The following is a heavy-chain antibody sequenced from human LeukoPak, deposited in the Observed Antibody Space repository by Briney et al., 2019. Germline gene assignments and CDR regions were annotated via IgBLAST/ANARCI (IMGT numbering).Heavy chain of an antibody. V-gene: IGHV3-33*06. CDR1: GFTFSSYG. J-gene: IGHJ5*02. Sequence: GRSLRLSCAASGFTFSSYGIHWVRQAPGKGLEWVAVIWYDGSNKYYADSVKGRFTISRDNSKNTLYLQMNSLRAEDTAVYYCAKDTRLGFGDPSPWFEPWGQGTLVTVSS. CDR2: IWYDGSNK. D-gene: IGHD3-10*01. CDR3: AKDTRLGFGDPSPWFEP.